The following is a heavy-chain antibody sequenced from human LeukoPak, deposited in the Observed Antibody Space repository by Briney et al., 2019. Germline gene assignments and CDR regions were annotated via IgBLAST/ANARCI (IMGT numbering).Heavy chain of an antibody. D-gene: IGHD6-19*01. CDR3: ARDHHSSGWSRGFDY. J-gene: IGHJ4*02. CDR1: GFTFSSYS. Sequence: GGSLRLSCAASGFTFSSYSTNWVRQAPGKGLEWVSSISSSSSYIYYADSVKGRFTISRDNAENSLYLQMNSLRAEDTAVYYCARDHHSSGWSRGFDYWGQGTLVTVSS. CDR2: ISSSSSYI. V-gene: IGHV3-21*01.